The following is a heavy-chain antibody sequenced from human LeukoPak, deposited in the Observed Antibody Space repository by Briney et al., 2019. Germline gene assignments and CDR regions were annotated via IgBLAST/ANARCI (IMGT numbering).Heavy chain of an antibody. V-gene: IGHV3-7*04. Sequence: GGSLRLSCAASGFTFSRYWMNWVRQAPGKGLEWLANIKEDGSEKYYVDSVKGRFTISRDNAKNSLYLQMNSPRAEDTAVYYCARDYDCSGGGCYFGYWGQGTLVTVSS. D-gene: IGHD2-15*01. CDR1: GFTFSRYW. CDR2: IKEDGSEK. CDR3: ARDYDCSGGGCYFGY. J-gene: IGHJ4*02.